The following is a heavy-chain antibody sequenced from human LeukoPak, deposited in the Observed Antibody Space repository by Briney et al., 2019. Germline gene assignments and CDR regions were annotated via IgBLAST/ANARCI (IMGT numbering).Heavy chain of an antibody. CDR2: ITISGNTR. CDR3: ARGDPYADL. CDR1: GFSFSTYE. V-gene: IGHV3-48*03. Sequence: GRSLRLSCAASGFSFSTYEMNWVRQAPGKGLEWVSDITISGNTRNYADSVKGRFTISRDNARNSLYLQMNSLRVEDTAVYYCARGDPYADLWGQGTLVTVAS. J-gene: IGHJ5*02. D-gene: IGHD2-2*01.